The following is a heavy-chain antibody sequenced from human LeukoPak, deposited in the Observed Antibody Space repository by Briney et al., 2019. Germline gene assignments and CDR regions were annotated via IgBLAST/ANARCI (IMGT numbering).Heavy chain of an antibody. Sequence: GGSLRLSCAAPGFTFSSYAMHWVRQAPGKGLEYVSAISSNGGSTYYANSVKGRFTISRDNSKNTLYLQMGSLRAEDMAVYYCAREVDHSFDYWGQGTLVTVSS. CDR3: AREVDHSFDY. J-gene: IGHJ4*02. V-gene: IGHV3-64*01. CDR1: GFTFSSYA. CDR2: ISSNGGST.